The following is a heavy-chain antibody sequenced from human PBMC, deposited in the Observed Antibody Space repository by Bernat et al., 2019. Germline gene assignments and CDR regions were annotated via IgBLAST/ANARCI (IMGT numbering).Heavy chain of an antibody. CDR3: ARILYGPNDYYYYGMDV. CDR2: IIPIFGTA. Sequence: QVQLVQSGAEVKKPGSSVKVSCKASGGTFSSYAISWVRQAPGQGLEWMGGIIPIFGTANYAQKFQGRVTITADESTSTAYMELGSLRSEDTAVYYCARILYGPNDYYYYGMDVWGQGTTVTVSS. J-gene: IGHJ6*02. CDR1: GGTFSSYA. V-gene: IGHV1-69*01. D-gene: IGHD4-17*01.